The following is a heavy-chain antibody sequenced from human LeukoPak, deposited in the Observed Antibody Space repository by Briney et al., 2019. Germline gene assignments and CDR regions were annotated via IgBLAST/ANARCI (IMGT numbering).Heavy chain of an antibody. D-gene: IGHD3-10*01. CDR1: GFTFSTYW. V-gene: IGHV3-7*01. Sequence: GGSLRLSCAASGFTFSTYWMSWVRQAPGRGLEWVANIKQDGSEKYYVDSVKGRFTISRDNAKSSLYLQMNSLRAEDTAVYYCARDRITMVRGEVGMRLSYYGMDVWGQGTTVTVSS. J-gene: IGHJ6*02. CDR2: IKQDGSEK. CDR3: ARDRITMVRGEVGMRLSYYGMDV.